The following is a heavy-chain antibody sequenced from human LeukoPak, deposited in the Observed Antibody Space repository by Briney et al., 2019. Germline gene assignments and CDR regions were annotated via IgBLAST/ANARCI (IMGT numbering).Heavy chain of an antibody. CDR2: IYYSGST. Sequence: SETLSLTCTVSGGSISSYYWSWIRQPPGKGLEWIGYIYYSGSTNYNPSLKSRVTISVDTSKNQFSLKLSSVTAADTAVYYCARNGGYDYYYYYYLDGWGEGTTVTISS. J-gene: IGHJ6*03. V-gene: IGHV4-59*01. CDR3: ARNGGYDYYYYYYLDG. D-gene: IGHD5-12*01. CDR1: GGSISSYY.